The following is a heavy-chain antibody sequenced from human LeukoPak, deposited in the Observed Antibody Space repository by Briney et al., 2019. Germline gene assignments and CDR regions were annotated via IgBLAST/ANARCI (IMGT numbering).Heavy chain of an antibody. CDR3: ARGVSDIVVVVAATVWFDP. CDR2: IKQDGSEK. V-gene: IGHV3-7*04. D-gene: IGHD2-15*01. CDR1: GFTFSSYW. Sequence: GGSLRLSCEASGFTFSSYWMSWVRQAPGKGLEWVANIKQDGSEKYYVDSVKGRFTISRDNAKNSLYLQMNSLRAEDTAVYYCARGVSDIVVVVAATVWFDPWGQGTLVTVSS. J-gene: IGHJ5*02.